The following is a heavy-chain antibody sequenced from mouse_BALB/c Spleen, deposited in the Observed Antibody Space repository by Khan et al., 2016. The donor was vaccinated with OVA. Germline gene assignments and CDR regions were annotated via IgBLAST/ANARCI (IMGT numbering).Heavy chain of an antibody. CDR3: ARGNYYGTSYVDY. CDR2: ISTGSYTI. J-gene: IGHJ2*01. CDR1: GFTFSSFG. V-gene: IGHV5-17*02. D-gene: IGHD1-1*01. Sequence: EVELVESGGGLVQPGGSRKLSCAVSGFTFSSFGMHWVRQAPEKGLEWVAYISTGSYTIYYAATVKGRFTISRDNPKNTLFLQMTSLRSEDTAMYYWARGNYYGTSYVDYWGQGTTLTVSS.